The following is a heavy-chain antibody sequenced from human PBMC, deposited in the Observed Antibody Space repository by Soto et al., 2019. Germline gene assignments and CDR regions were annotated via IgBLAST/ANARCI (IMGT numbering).Heavy chain of an antibody. CDR3: GSLGGMDV. CDR2: IYYSGST. CDR1: GGSISSGSYY. V-gene: IGHV4-31*06. D-gene: IGHD3-10*01. J-gene: IGHJ6*02. Sequence: QVQLQESGPGLVKPSQTLSLTCTVSGGSISSGSYYWSWIRQLPGKGLEWIGYIYYSGSTYYNPSLKSRVTISVDTSKNQFSVKLNSVTAADTAVYGSGSLGGMDVWGQGTTVTVSS.